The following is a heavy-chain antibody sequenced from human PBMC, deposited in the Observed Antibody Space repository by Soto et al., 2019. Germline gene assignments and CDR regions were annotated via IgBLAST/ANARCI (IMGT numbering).Heavy chain of an antibody. D-gene: IGHD3-16*01. J-gene: IGHJ5*02. Sequence: ASVKVSCKASGYTFTSYGISWLRQSPGQGLEWMGWISAYNGNTNYAQKLQGRVTMTTDTSTSTAYMELRSLRSDDTAVYYCARLLVCPEFDPWGQGTLVTVSS. CDR1: GYTFTSYG. CDR2: ISAYNGNT. V-gene: IGHV1-18*04. CDR3: ARLLVCPEFDP.